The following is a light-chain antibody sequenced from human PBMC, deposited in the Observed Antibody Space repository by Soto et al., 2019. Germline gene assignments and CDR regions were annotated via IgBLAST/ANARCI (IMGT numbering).Light chain of an antibody. CDR3: SSYTSRSTRV. Sequence: QSALTQPASVSGSPGQSITISCTGTSSDVGGYNYVSWYQQHPGKAPKLMIYEVSNRPSGVSNRFSGSKSGNTASLTISGLQAEDEADYYCSSYTSRSTRVFGGGTKLTFL. J-gene: IGLJ3*02. CDR1: SSDVGGYNY. V-gene: IGLV2-14*01. CDR2: EVS.